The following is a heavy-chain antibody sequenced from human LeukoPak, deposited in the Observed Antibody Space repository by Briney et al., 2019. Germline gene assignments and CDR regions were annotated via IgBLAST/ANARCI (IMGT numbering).Heavy chain of an antibody. Sequence: SETLSLTCTVSGGSISSYYWSWIRQPAGKGLEWIGRIYTSGSTNYNPSLKSRVTMSVDTSKNQFSLKLSSVTAADTAVYYCAGRQYSSSWYNGMDVWGQGTTVTVSS. CDR2: IYTSGST. J-gene: IGHJ6*02. CDR3: AGRQYSSSWYNGMDV. V-gene: IGHV4-4*07. CDR1: GGSISSYY. D-gene: IGHD6-13*01.